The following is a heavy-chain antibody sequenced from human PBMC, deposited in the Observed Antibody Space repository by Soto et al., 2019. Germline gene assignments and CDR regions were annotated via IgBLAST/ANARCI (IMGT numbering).Heavy chain of an antibody. D-gene: IGHD3-16*01. CDR1: GGSISSGGYY. CDR3: ARVSLRGGWLDY. CDR2: IYYSGST. J-gene: IGHJ4*02. V-gene: IGHV4-31*03. Sequence: PSETLSLTCTVSGGSISSGGYYWSWIRQHPGKGLEWIGYIYYSGSTYYNPSLKSRVTISVDTSKNQFSLKLSSVTAADTAVYYCARVSLRGGWLDYWGQVTLFTVS.